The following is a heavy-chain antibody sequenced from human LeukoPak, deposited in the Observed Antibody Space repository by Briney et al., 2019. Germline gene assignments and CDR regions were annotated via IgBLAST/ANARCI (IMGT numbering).Heavy chain of an antibody. V-gene: IGHV3-7*01. J-gene: IGHJ4*02. CDR1: GFTFSSYW. CDR3: ARDPPGDILTGSTPYYFDY. D-gene: IGHD3-9*01. Sequence: PGGSLRLSCAASGFTFSSYWMSWVRQAPGKGLEWVANIKQDGSEKYYVDSVKGRFTISRDNAKNSLYLQMNSLRAEDTAVYYCARDPPGDILTGSTPYYFDYWGQGTLVTVSS. CDR2: IKQDGSEK.